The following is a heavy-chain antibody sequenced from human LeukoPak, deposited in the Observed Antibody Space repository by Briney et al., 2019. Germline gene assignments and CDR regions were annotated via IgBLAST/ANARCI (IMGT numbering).Heavy chain of an antibody. CDR1: GFTFSGYW. CDR3: ARTFAAAHIDY. Sequence: PGGSLRLSCAASGFTFSGYWMHWVRQAPGKGLVWVSRIKSDGSSTTYADPVKGRFTISRDNAKNTLYLEMNSLRAEDTAVYYCARTFAAAHIDYWGQGTLVTVSS. D-gene: IGHD2-15*01. J-gene: IGHJ4*02. CDR2: IKSDGSST. V-gene: IGHV3-74*01.